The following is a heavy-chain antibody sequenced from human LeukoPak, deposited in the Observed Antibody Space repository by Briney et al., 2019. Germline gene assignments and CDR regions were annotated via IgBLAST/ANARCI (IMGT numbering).Heavy chain of an antibody. Sequence: GGSLRLSCAASGFTFSNAWMSWVRQAPGKGPEWVGRIKSKTDGGTTDYAAPVKGRFTISRDDSKNTLYLQMDSLRSEDTAVYYCARDFFPIVDSTWYEIGYWGQGTLVTVSS. CDR2: IKSKTDGGTT. CDR3: ARDFFPIVDSTWYEIGY. D-gene: IGHD2-21*01. J-gene: IGHJ4*02. V-gene: IGHV3-15*01. CDR1: GFTFSNAW.